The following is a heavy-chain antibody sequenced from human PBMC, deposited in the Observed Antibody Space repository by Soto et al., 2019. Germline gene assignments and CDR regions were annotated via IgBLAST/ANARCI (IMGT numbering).Heavy chain of an antibody. CDR3: ARRTLSSSWYWYYYGMDV. CDR2: IYPGDSDT. Sequence: PGESLKISCKGSGYSFTSYWIGWVRQMPGKGLEWMGIIYPGDSDTRYSPSFQGQVTISADKSISTAYLQWSSLKASDTAMYYCARRTLSSSWYWYYYGMDVWGQGTTVTVSS. V-gene: IGHV5-51*01. CDR1: GYSFTSYW. D-gene: IGHD6-13*01. J-gene: IGHJ6*02.